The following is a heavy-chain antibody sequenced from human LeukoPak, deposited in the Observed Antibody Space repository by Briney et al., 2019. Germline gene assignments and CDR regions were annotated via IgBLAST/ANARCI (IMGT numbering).Heavy chain of an antibody. Sequence: SSETLSLTCTVSGGSIGSYHWSWIRQPPGKGLEWIGYIYYSESTNYNPSLKSRVTISIDTSKKQFSLNLRSVTAADTAVYFCARARRDDFWSGYYDYWGQGSLVTVSS. CDR1: GGSIGSYH. J-gene: IGHJ4*02. CDR2: IYYSEST. V-gene: IGHV4-59*01. D-gene: IGHD3-3*01. CDR3: ARARRDDFWSGYYDY.